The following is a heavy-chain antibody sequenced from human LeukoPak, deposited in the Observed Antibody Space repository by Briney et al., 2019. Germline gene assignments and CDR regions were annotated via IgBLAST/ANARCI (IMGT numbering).Heavy chain of an antibody. CDR1: GFTFSSYS. J-gene: IGHJ5*02. CDR2: ISSSSSYI. D-gene: IGHD2-21*01. CDR3: ARCPIRGGDCYSGWFDP. V-gene: IGHV3-21*01. Sequence: PGGSLRLSCAASGFTFSSYSMNWVRQAPGKGLEWVSSISSSSSYIYYADSVKGRFTISRDNAKTSLYLQMNSLRAEDTAVYYCARCPIRGGDCYSGWFDPWGQGTLVTVSS.